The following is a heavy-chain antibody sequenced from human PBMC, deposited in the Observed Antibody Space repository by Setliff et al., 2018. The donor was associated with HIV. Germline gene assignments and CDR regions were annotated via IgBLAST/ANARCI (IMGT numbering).Heavy chain of an antibody. D-gene: IGHD3-22*01. CDR1: GGTFSSYA. CDR2: IIPIFGTA. J-gene: IGHJ3*02. Sequence: SVKVSCKAYGGTFSSYAISWVRQAPGQGLEWMGGIIPIFGTANYAREFEGRVTITADESTSTAYMELSSLRSEDTAVYYCASPTPPYYYDSSGLFQDAFDIWGQGTMVTVSS. V-gene: IGHV1-69*13. CDR3: ASPTPPYYYDSSGLFQDAFDI.